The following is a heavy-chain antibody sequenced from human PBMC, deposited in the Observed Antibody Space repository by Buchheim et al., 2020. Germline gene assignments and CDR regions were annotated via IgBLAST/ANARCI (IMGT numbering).Heavy chain of an antibody. D-gene: IGHD3-10*01. Sequence: QVQLQEAGPGLVKPSETLSLTCTVSGGSISGGSYYWAWIRQPPGKGLEWIASIYYTGRTSYNPSLKSRVTISVDKSKNQFSLKLTSVTAADSAVYFCARAGLMMIRYGDYFDYWGQGTL. CDR2: IYYTGRT. V-gene: IGHV4-39*07. CDR3: ARAGLMMIRYGDYFDY. J-gene: IGHJ4*02. CDR1: GGSISGGSYY.